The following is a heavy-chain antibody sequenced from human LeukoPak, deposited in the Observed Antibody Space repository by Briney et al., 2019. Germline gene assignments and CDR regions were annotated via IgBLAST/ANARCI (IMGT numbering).Heavy chain of an antibody. CDR3: AKTLYSYGYDLFEFDP. Sequence: GGSLRLSWAASGFTFSSYAMSWVRQAPGKGMEWVSAISASGGSTYCGGSVTGWLTISRDHSKNTLYPQMNSLRAEDTAVYYCAKTLYSYGYDLFEFDPWGQGTLVTVSS. V-gene: IGHV3-23*01. D-gene: IGHD5-18*01. J-gene: IGHJ5*02. CDR1: GFTFSSYA. CDR2: ISASGGST.